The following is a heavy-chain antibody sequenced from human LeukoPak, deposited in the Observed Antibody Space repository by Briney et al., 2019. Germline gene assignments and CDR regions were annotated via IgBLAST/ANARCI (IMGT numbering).Heavy chain of an antibody. J-gene: IGHJ3*02. CDR1: GFSFSSYA. Sequence: GGSLRLSCAVSGFSFSSYAMSWVRQAPGKGLEWVSTISGSGASTYYTDSVKGRFTISRDNSKNILYLQMNSLRAEDTAVYYCAKDMITFGGVIARSAFDIWGQGTMVTVSS. CDR2: ISGSGAST. CDR3: AKDMITFGGVIARSAFDI. D-gene: IGHD3-16*02. V-gene: IGHV3-23*01.